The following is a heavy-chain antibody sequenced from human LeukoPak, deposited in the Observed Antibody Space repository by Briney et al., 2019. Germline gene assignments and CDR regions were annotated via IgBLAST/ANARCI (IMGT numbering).Heavy chain of an antibody. Sequence: ASVKVSCKASGYTFTGYYMHWVRQAPGQGLEWMGWINPNSGGTNYAQKFQGRVTMTRDTSISTAYMELRSLRSDDTARYYCARDCSGGSCSSDKYYFYALDVWGQGTTVTVSS. J-gene: IGHJ6*02. V-gene: IGHV1-2*02. CDR3: ARDCSGGSCSSDKYYFYALDV. D-gene: IGHD2-15*01. CDR2: INPNSGGT. CDR1: GYTFTGYY.